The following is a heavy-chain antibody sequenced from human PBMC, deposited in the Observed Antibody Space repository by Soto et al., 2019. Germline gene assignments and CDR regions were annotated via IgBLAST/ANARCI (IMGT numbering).Heavy chain of an antibody. V-gene: IGHV4-39*01. CDR1: GGSISIISVC. Sequence: PSETLSLTCTVSGGSISIISVCWCWFRHPPGKGLEWIGGVCYSGNTYYEPSLKSVVTMSVDTSTNQFSLKLSSVAAADTAVYYCARHLMGYFCRFYGMDVWGQGT. CDR3: ARHLMGYFCRFYGMDV. J-gene: IGHJ6*02. D-gene: IGHD2-15*01. CDR2: VCYSGNT.